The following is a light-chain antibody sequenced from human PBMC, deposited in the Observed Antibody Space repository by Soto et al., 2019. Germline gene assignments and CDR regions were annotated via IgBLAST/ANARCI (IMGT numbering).Light chain of an antibody. CDR2: GAS. V-gene: IGKV3-15*01. Sequence: EIVFTQSPATLSVTPGERATLSCRASQSVSSNLAWYQQKPGQAPRLLIYGASTRATGIPARFSGSGSGTEFTLTISSLQSEDFAVYYCQQYNNWPSLTFGGGTKV. J-gene: IGKJ4*01. CDR1: QSVSSN. CDR3: QQYNNWPSLT.